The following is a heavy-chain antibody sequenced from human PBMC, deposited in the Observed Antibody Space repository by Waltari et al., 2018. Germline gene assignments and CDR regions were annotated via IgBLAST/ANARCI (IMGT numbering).Heavy chain of an antibody. J-gene: IGHJ4*02. CDR2: LRYDGSNE. Sequence: QVQLVESGGGVVQPGGALRPPCAALGFKFRSYGMNWVRQAPGKWPGWVAYLRYDGSNEYYEDSGKCRFTISRDNSKNTLYLQMNSLRTEDTAVYYCAGGGYSGNDFTQYWGQGTPVTVSS. V-gene: IGHV3-30*02. CDR1: GFKFRSYG. D-gene: IGHD5-12*01. CDR3: AGGGYSGNDFTQY.